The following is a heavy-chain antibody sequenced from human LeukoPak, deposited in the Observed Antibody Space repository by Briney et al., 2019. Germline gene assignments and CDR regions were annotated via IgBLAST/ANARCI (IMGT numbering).Heavy chain of an antibody. CDR3: AREVRTGYWPHVHYYYYMDV. J-gene: IGHJ6*03. CDR1: GGSISRHY. CDR2: MYISGST. D-gene: IGHD3/OR15-3a*01. Sequence: SDPLSLTCTVSGGSISRHYWSWMRQPAGKGLEWIGHMYISGSTVYNPSLKSRVTMSVETSKNQFSLKLSSVTAADTAVYYCAREVRTGYWPHVHYYYYMDVWGKGTTVTVSS. V-gene: IGHV4-4*07.